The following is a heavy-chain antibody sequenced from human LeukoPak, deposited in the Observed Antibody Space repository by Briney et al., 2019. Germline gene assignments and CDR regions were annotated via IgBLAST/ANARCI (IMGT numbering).Heavy chain of an antibody. V-gene: IGHV4-39*07. J-gene: IGHJ4*02. D-gene: IGHD3-22*01. CDR3: ARARPYKSYYYDSSGYYQDY. Sequence: SETLSLTCTVSGGSISSSSYYWSWIRQPPGKGLEWIGEINHSGSTNYNPSLKSRVTISVDTSKNQFSLKLSSVTAADTAVYCCARARPYKSYYYDSSGYYQDYWGQGTLVTVSS. CDR2: INHSGST. CDR1: GGSISSSSYY.